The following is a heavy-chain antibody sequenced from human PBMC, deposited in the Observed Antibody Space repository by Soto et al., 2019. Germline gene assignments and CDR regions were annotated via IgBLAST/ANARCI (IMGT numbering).Heavy chain of an antibody. J-gene: IGHJ6*02. CDR1: RSTFGSYW. Sequence: PGGSLRLSCTAPRSTFGSYWMHWVRQAPGKGLVWVSDINVDGTETWYADSVKGRFTISRDNDKKTLYLHMTGLRVDDTGVYYCARDKEVLLTNSGMAVWGQGTTVTVSS. CDR2: INVDGTET. CDR3: ARDKEVLLTNSGMAV. V-gene: IGHV3-74*01.